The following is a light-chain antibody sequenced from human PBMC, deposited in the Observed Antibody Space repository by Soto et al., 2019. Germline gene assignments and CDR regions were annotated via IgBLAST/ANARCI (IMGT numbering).Light chain of an antibody. J-gene: IGKJ2*01. Sequence: EIVMTQSPATLSVSPGERATLSFRASQSVGSGLSWYQQKPDQAPRLLIYGASTRATGIPDSFSGSGSGTDFTLTISRLEPEDFAIYYCQQYGGLPYTFGQGTKVDIK. V-gene: IGKV3-15*01. CDR2: GAS. CDR3: QQYGGLPYT. CDR1: QSVGSG.